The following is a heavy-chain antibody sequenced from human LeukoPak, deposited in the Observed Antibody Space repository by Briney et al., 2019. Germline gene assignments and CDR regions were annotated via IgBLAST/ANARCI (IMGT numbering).Heavy chain of an antibody. Sequence: GGSLRLSCAVSGFTFSSYGMNWVRQAPGKGLGWISGLGGSGSSTHYADSVKGRFTISRDNFKNTLYLQMNSLRAEDTAIYYCAKDASALWFGELSSYFDYWGQGTLVTVSS. CDR1: GFTFSSYG. CDR3: AKDASALWFGELSSYFDY. D-gene: IGHD3-10*01. J-gene: IGHJ4*02. CDR2: LGGSGSST. V-gene: IGHV3-23*01.